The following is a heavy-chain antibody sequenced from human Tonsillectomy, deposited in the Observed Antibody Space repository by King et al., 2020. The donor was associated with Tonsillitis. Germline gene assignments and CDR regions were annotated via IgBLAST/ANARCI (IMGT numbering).Heavy chain of an antibody. CDR2: ISSSGTTI. CDR3: AREGDLGGSDPFDI. D-gene: IGHD3-16*01. CDR1: GFTFSSYE. Sequence: VQLVESGGGLVQPGGSLRLSCAASGFTFSSYEMNWVRQAPGKGLEWVSYISSSGTTIKHADSVKGRFTISRDNAKNSLYLQMNSLRVEDTAVYYCAREGDLGGSDPFDIWGQGTMVTVSS. V-gene: IGHV3-48*03. J-gene: IGHJ3*02.